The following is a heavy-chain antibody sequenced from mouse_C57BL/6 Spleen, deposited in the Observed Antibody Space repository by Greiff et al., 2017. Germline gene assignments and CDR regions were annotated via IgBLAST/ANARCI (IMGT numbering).Heavy chain of an antibody. D-gene: IGHD2-2*01. CDR2: INPSNGGT. CDR3: ARRDGASMVTKYDFDV. Sequence: VQLQQSGTELVKPGASVKLSCKASGYTFTSYWMHWVKQRPGQGLEWIGNINPSNGGTNYNEKFKSKATLTVDKSSSTASMQLSSLTSEDPAVYDCARRDGASMVTKYDFDVWGTGTTVTVSS. CDR1: GYTFTSYW. J-gene: IGHJ1*03. V-gene: IGHV1-53*01.